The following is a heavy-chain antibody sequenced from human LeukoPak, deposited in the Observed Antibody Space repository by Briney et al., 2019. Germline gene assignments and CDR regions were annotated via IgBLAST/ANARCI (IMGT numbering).Heavy chain of an antibody. CDR2: ISSSSSYI. CDR1: GFTFSSYS. J-gene: IGHJ4*02. Sequence: GGSLRLSCAASGFTFSSYSMNWVRQAPGKGLEWVSSISSSSSYIYYADSVKGRFTISRDNAKNSLYPQMNSLRAEDTAVYYCARNIVGATGSDYWGQGTLVTVSS. D-gene: IGHD1-26*01. CDR3: ARNIVGATGSDY. V-gene: IGHV3-21*01.